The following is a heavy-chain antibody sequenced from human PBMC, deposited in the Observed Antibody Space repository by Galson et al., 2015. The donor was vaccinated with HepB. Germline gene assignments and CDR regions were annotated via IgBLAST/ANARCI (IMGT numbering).Heavy chain of an antibody. J-gene: IGHJ6*02. CDR1: GGSISSYY. Sequence: QVQLQESGPGLVKPSETLSLTCTVSGGSISSYYWSWIRQPPGKGLEWIGYIYYSGSTNYNPSLKSRVTISVDTSKNQFSLKLSAVTAADTAVYYCARVPATIKGIYYYYYGMDVWGQGTTVTVSS. D-gene: IGHD5-12*01. CDR2: IYYSGST. CDR3: ARVPATIKGIYYYYYGMDV. V-gene: IGHV4-59*01.